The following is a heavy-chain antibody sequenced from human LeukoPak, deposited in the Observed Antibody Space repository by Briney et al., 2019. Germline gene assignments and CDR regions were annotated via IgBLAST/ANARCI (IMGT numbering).Heavy chain of an antibody. D-gene: IGHD3-3*01. V-gene: IGHV4-4*02. Sequence: PSETLSLTCAVSGGSISSSNWWSWVRQPPGQGLEWIGQINPSRNTNYNPSLKSRVTISVDTSKKQFSLKLSSVTAADTAVYYCARRYDFWSGYPPPLDYWGQGTLVTVSS. CDR3: ARRYDFWSGYPPPLDY. CDR1: GGSISSSNW. J-gene: IGHJ4*02. CDR2: INPSRNT.